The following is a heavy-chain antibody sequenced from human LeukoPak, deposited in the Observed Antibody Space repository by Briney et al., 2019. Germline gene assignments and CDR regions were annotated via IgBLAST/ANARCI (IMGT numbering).Heavy chain of an antibody. CDR1: GYTFTSYD. CDR2: MNPNSGIA. D-gene: IGHD3-10*01. CDR3: ARVTIIMVRGLIKGYFDP. J-gene: IGHJ5*02. Sequence: EASVKVSCKASGYTFTSYDINWVRQATGQGLEWMGWMNPNSGIAGYAQKFQGRVTMTRNSSTSTAYMELSSLRSEDTAVYYCARVTIIMVRGLIKGYFDPWGQGTLVTVSS. V-gene: IGHV1-8*01.